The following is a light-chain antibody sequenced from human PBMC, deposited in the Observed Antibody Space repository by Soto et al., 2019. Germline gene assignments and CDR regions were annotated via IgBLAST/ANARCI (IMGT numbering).Light chain of an antibody. CDR3: LLYYSGARV. CDR2: DTT. J-gene: IGLJ2*01. Sequence: QAVVTQEPSLTVSPGGTVTLTCGSSTGAVTSGHYPYWFQQKPAQAPRTLIYDTTNKHSWTPARFSGSLLGGKAALTLSGAQPEDEADYYCLLYYSGARVFGGGTKLTVL. CDR1: TGAVTSGHY. V-gene: IGLV7-46*01.